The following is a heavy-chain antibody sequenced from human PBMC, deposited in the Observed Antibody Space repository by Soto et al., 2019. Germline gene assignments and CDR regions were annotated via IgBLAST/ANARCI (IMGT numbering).Heavy chain of an antibody. V-gene: IGHV4-39*01. CDR3: ARHARGSCYX. CDR2: IYYSGST. D-gene: IGHD2-15*01. J-gene: IGHJ4*02. CDR1: GGSISSGTCY. Sequence: SETLSLTCTVSGGSISSGTCYWGWIRQPPGKGLEWIGNIYYSGSTYYNPSLKSRVTISVDTSKNQFSLKLSSVTAADTAMYFCARHARGSCYXWGQGTLVTVSS.